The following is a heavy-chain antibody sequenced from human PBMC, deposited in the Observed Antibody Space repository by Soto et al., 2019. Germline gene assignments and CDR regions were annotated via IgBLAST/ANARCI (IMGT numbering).Heavy chain of an antibody. CDR3: ARTPPGIVVVVAAYGRVNWFDP. J-gene: IGHJ5*02. CDR1: GYTFTSYG. V-gene: IGHV1-18*01. Sequence: GASVKVSCKASGYTFTSYGISWVRQAPGQGLEWMGWISAYNGNTNYAQKLQSRVTMTTDTSTSTAYMELRSLRSDDTAVYYCARTPPGIVVVVAAYGRVNWFDPWGQGTLVTVSS. CDR2: ISAYNGNT. D-gene: IGHD2-15*01.